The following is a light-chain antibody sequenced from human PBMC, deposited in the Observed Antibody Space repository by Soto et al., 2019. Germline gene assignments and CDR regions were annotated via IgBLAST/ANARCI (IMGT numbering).Light chain of an antibody. J-gene: IGKJ3*01. CDR3: QKYNSAPCT. CDR1: QGISNY. V-gene: IGKV1-27*01. Sequence: DIQMTQSPASLSASVGDRVTITCQASQGISNYLAWYQQKPGKVPKLLIYAASTLQSGVPSRFIGSGSGTDFTLTISSLQPEDVATYYCQKYNSAPCTFGPGNKVYIK. CDR2: AAS.